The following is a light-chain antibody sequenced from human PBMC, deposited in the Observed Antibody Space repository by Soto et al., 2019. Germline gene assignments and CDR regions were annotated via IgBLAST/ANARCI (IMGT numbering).Light chain of an antibody. CDR3: QQRSNWPT. V-gene: IGKV3-11*01. CDR2: DAS. Sequence: EIVLTQSPATLSLSPGERGTLSCRASQSVSSDLDWYQQKPGQAPRLLIYDASNRATGIPARFSGSGSGTDFTLTISSLEPEDFAVYYCQQRSNWPTFGGGTKVEIK. CDR1: QSVSSD. J-gene: IGKJ4*01.